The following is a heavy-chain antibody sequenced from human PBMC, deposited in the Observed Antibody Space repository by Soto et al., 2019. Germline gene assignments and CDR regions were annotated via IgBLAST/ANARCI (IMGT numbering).Heavy chain of an antibody. V-gene: IGHV4-31*03. CDR3: ARTSQWSPFDP. Sequence: SETLSLTCTVSGGSISSGGYYWSWIRQHPGKGLEWIGYIYYSGSTYYNPSLKSRVTISVDTPKNQFSLKLSSVTAADTAVYYCARTSQWSPFDPWGQGTRVTVSS. CDR1: GGSISSGGYY. D-gene: IGHD2-15*01. CDR2: IYYSGST. J-gene: IGHJ5*02.